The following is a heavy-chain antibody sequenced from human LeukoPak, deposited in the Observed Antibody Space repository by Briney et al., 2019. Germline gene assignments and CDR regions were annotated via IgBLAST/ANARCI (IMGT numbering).Heavy chain of an antibody. CDR3: TRVVGDHDDY. V-gene: IGHV3-11*04. J-gene: IGHJ4*02. CDR2: ISGSGSSI. Sequence: GGSLRLSCAASGFTFSDYYMSWIRQAPGKGLEWVSYISGSGSSIYYADPVKGRFTISRDNAKNSLYLQMNSLRAEDTAVYYCTRVVGDHDDYWGQGTLVTVSS. CDR1: GFTFSDYY. D-gene: IGHD2-21*02.